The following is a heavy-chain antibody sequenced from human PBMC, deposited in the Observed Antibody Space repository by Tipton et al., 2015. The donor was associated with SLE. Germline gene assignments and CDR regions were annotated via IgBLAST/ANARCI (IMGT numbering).Heavy chain of an antibody. V-gene: IGHV4-59*12. CDR2: IYYSGST. CDR1: GGSFNGYY. J-gene: IGHJ4*02. CDR3: ARAPGYCDDGVCYTSYFDS. Sequence: TLSLTCAVYGGSFNGYYWSWIRQPPGKGLEWIGYIYYSGSTNYNPSLKSRVTISVESSRNQVSLRLGSVTAADTAFYYCARAPGYCDDGVCYTSYFDSWGQGIQVTVST. D-gene: IGHD2-8*01.